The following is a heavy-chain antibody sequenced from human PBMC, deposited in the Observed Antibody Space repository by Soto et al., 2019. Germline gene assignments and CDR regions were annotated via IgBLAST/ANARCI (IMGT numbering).Heavy chain of an antibody. CDR2: ISYDGSNK. CDR1: GFTFSTYA. Sequence: QVQLVESGGGVVQPGRSLRLSCAASGFTFSTYAMHWVRQASGKGLEWVAVISYDGSNKYYADSVKGRFTISRDNSKNTLYLQMNSLRAEDTAVYYCAREGRDGYNFDSWGQGTLVTVSS. J-gene: IGHJ4*02. D-gene: IGHD5-12*01. CDR3: AREGRDGYNFDS. V-gene: IGHV3-30-3*01.